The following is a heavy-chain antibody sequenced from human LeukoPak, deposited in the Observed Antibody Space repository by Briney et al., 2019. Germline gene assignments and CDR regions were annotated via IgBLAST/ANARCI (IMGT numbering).Heavy chain of an antibody. J-gene: IGHJ4*02. D-gene: IGHD5-24*01. V-gene: IGHV1-24*01. CDR2: FDPEDGET. CDR3: ARARGKRDERWLQLLGY. Sequence: ASVKVSCKVSGYTLTELSMHWVRQAPGKGLEWMGGFDPEDGETIYAQKFQGRVTMTEDTSTDTAYMELSSLRSEDTAVYYCARARGKRDERWLQLLGYWGQGTLVTVSS. CDR1: GYTLTELS.